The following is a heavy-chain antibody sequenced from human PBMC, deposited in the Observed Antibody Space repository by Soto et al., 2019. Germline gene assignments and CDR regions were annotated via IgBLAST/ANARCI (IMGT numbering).Heavy chain of an antibody. CDR3: ARVLRDSSSWSPYYYGMDV. CDR2: IIPIFGTA. D-gene: IGHD6-13*01. Sequence: SVKVSCKASGGTFSSYAISCVRQAPGQGLEWMGGIIPIFGTANYAQKFQGRVTITADESTSTAYMELSSLRSEDTAVYYCARVLRDSSSWSPYYYGMDVWGQGTTVTVSS. CDR1: GGTFSSYA. V-gene: IGHV1-69*13. J-gene: IGHJ6*02.